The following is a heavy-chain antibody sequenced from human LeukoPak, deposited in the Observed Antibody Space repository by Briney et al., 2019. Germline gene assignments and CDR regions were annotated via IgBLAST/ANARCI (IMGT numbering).Heavy chain of an antibody. CDR1: GYTFTYYG. V-gene: IGHV1-18*04. J-gene: IGHJ4*02. CDR2: ISVYNGNT. D-gene: IGHD6-19*01. CDR3: ARDKSPIRSRSGSESSPLDN. Sequence: GVSVKVSCKTSGYTFTYYGINWVRQAPGQGLEWMGWISVYNGNTKYAQKFQGRVTMTTDTFTNTAYMELRSLRSDDTAMYYCARDKSPIRSRSGSESSPLDNWGQGTLVFVSS.